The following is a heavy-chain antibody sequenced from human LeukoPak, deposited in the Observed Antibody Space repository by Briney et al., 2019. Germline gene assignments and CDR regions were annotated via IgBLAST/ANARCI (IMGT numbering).Heavy chain of an antibody. J-gene: IGHJ6*02. CDR2: MSYDGSNK. V-gene: IGHV3-30-3*01. D-gene: IGHD2-15*01. Sequence: GGSLRLSCAASGFTFSSYAMHWVRQAPGKGLEWVAVMSYDGSNKYYADSVKGRFTISRDNSKNTLYLQMNSLRAEDTAVYYCARDLEGYCSGGSCYSGGVIYYYYGMDVWGQGTTVTVSS. CDR1: GFTFSSYA. CDR3: ARDLEGYCSGGSCYSGGVIYYYYGMDV.